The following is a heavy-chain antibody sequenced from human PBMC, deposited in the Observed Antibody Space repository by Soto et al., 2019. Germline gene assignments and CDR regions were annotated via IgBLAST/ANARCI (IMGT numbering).Heavy chain of an antibody. D-gene: IGHD6-13*01. Sequence: GGSMRLACAASGFTWSRYWMSWVLQAPGKGLEWVANIKQDGSEKYYVDSVKGRFTISRDNAKNSLYLQMNSLRAEDTAVYYCARMQLVDAFDIWGQGTMVTVSS. J-gene: IGHJ3*02. V-gene: IGHV3-7*01. CDR1: GFTWSRYW. CDR3: ARMQLVDAFDI. CDR2: IKQDGSEK.